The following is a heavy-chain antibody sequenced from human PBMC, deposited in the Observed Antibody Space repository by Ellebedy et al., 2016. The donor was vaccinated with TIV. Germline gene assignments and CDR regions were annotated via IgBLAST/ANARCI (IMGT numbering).Heavy chain of an antibody. CDR2: IKQDGSEK. J-gene: IGHJ4*02. CDR1: GFTFSSYA. CDR3: AMAAAGTGRFDY. Sequence: GGSLRLSCAASGFTFSSYAMSWVRQAPGKGLEWVANIKQDGSEKYYVDSVKGRFTISRDNAKNSLYLQMNSLRAEDTAVYYCAMAAAGTGRFDYWGQGTLVTVSS. V-gene: IGHV3-7*03. D-gene: IGHD6-13*01.